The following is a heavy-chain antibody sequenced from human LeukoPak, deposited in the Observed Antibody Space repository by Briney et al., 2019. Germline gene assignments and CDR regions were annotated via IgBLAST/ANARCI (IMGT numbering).Heavy chain of an antibody. V-gene: IGHV5-51*01. CDR3: ARVPAPTFYYYYGMDV. D-gene: IGHD2-2*01. J-gene: IGHJ6*02. CDR1: GYSFTSYW. CDR2: IYPGDSDT. Sequence: GESLKISCKGSGYSFTSYWIGWVRQMPGKGLEWMGIIYPGDSDTRYSPSFQGQATISADKSISTAYLQWSSLKASDTAMYYCARVPAPTFYYYYGMDVWGQGTTVTVSS.